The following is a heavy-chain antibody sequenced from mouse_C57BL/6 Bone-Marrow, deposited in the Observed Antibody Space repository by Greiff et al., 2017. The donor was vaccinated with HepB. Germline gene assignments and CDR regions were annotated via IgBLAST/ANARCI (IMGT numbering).Heavy chain of an antibody. D-gene: IGHD1-2*01. V-gene: IGHV1-82*01. CDR2: IYPGDGDT. Sequence: QVQLQQSGPELVKPGASVKISCKASGYAFSSSWMNWVKQRPGKGLEWIGRIYPGDGDTNYNEKFKGKATLTADKSSSTAYMQLSSLSAEDSAVYFCAGGRLPCYYAMDYWGQGTSVTVSS. J-gene: IGHJ4*01. CDR1: GYAFSSSW. CDR3: AGGRLPCYYAMDY.